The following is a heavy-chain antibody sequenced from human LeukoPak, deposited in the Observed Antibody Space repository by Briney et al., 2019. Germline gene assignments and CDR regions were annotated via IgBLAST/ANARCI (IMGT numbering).Heavy chain of an antibody. J-gene: IGHJ4*02. CDR3: ARETSLAGFASGLGFNY. D-gene: IGHD6-19*01. V-gene: IGHV4-39*07. CDR2: IYYSGST. CDR1: GGPISSSSYY. Sequence: PSETLSLTCTVSGGPISSSSYYWGWIRQPPGKGLEWIGSIYYSGSTYYNPSLKSRVTISVDTSKNQFSLKLTSVTAADTATYYCARETSLAGFASGLGFNYWGQGILVTVSS.